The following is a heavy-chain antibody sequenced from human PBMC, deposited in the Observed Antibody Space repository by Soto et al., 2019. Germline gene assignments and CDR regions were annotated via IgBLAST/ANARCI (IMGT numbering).Heavy chain of an antibody. V-gene: IGHV3-33*01. J-gene: IGHJ4*02. CDR1: GFTFGSYG. CDR2: IWFDGNKQ. CDR3: ARGLQSLFDY. Sequence: HPGGSLRLSCAASGFTFGSYGMHWVRQAPGKGLEWVAVIWFDGNKQHYADSVKGRFTISRDNSKNTLYVQMTSLRAEDTAVYYCARGLQSLFDYWGQGTLVTAPQ.